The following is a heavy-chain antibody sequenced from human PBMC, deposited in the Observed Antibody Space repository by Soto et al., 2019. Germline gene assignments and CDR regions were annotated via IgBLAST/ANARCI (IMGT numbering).Heavy chain of an antibody. J-gene: IGHJ2*01. D-gene: IGHD5-12*01. CDR2: IIPIFGTA. V-gene: IGHV1-69*12. CDR3: ARGNHRWLQLWYFDL. Sequence: QVQLVQSGAEVKKPGSSVTVSCKASGGTFSSYTISWVRQAPGQGLEWMGGIIPIFGTANYAQKFQGRVTIXXAXSXSTAYMELSSLRSEDTAVYYCARGNHRWLQLWYFDLWGRGTLVTVSS. CDR1: GGTFSSYT.